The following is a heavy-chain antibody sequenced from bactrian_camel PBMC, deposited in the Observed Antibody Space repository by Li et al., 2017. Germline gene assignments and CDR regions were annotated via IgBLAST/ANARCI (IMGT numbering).Heavy chain of an antibody. CDR2: IYSGGSTT. V-gene: IGHV3S1*01. J-gene: IGHJ4*01. Sequence: HVQLVESGGGLVQPGGSLRLSCAASGFSFSSYGMYWFRQAPGKGLEWVSAIYSGGSTTYYADSVKGRFTISRDNAKNTLYLQLNSLKTEDTAMYYCAKGGYYSDYDAFDYWGQGTQVTVS. CDR1: GFSFSSYG. D-gene: IGHD4*01. CDR3: AKGGYYSDYDAFDY.